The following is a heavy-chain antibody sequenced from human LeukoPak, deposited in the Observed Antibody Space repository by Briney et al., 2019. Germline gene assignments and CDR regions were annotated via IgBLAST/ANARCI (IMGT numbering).Heavy chain of an antibody. D-gene: IGHD2-15*01. CDR3: ARDSHTHCFDS. CDR1: GFTFDNYA. CDR2: LSHDGGTK. J-gene: IGHJ4*02. Sequence: GGSLRLSCAASGFTFDNYAMNWVRQAPGKGLEWVAALSHDGGTKYYADSVKGRFTSSRDNSRNTLYLQMNSLRAEDTAVYYCARDSHTHCFDSWGQGTLVTVSS. V-gene: IGHV3-30-3*01.